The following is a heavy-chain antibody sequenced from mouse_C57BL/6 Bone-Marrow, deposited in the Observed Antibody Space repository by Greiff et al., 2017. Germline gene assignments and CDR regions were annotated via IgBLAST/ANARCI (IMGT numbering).Heavy chain of an antibody. D-gene: IGHD2-2*01. J-gene: IGHJ1*03. Sequence: QVQLQQPGAELVKPGASVKLSCKASGYTFTSYWMQWVKQRPGQGLEWIGEIDPSDSYTNYNQKFKGKATLTVDTSSSTAYMQLSSLTSEDSAVYYCARREIGCYWYFDVWGTGTTVTVSS. CDR3: ARREIGCYWYFDV. V-gene: IGHV1-50*01. CDR2: IDPSDSYT. CDR1: GYTFTSYW.